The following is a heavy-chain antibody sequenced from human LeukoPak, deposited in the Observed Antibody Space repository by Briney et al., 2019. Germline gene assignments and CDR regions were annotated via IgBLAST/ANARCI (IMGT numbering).Heavy chain of an antibody. CDR1: GFRFNTYR. V-gene: IGHV3-7*01. CDR3: ARDTLGEGEDANYAVYYFDY. J-gene: IGHJ4*02. D-gene: IGHD4/OR15-4a*01. Sequence: GGSLRLSCAASGFRFNTYRMSWLRQAPGKGLAWVANIKQDGNEKYYADSVKGRFTISRDNGKNSLDLQMNSLRADDTAVYYCARDTLGEGEDANYAVYYFDYWGQGTVVTVSS. CDR2: IKQDGNEK.